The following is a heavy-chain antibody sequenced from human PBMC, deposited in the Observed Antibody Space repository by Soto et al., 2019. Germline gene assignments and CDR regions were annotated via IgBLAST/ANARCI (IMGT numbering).Heavy chain of an antibody. CDR2: IKSKIDGGTT. Sequence: WGSDRQSGADSGFAVSDGCVIWVHQAPGKGLEWVGRIKSKIDGGTTDYAAPIKGRFAVSRDESNNMVYLQMNSLKTEDTGVYYCTTDSQISLNLVRLYHCGHGTLVTVSS. CDR1: GFAVSDGC. D-gene: IGHD2-8*02. V-gene: IGHV3-15*07. J-gene: IGHJ5*02. CDR3: TTDSQISLNLVRLYH.